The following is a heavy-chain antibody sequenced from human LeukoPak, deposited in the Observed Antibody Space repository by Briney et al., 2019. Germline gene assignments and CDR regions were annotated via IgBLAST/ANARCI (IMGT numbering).Heavy chain of an antibody. CDR1: GFTFSSYA. J-gene: IGHJ5*02. Sequence: GGSLRLSCAASGFTFSSYAMSWVRQAPGKGLEWVSAISGSGGSTYYADSVKGRFTISRDNSKNTLYLQMNSLRVEDTAMYHCARDRGNIVVAPNAIRGWFDPWGQGTLVTVPS. CDR3: ARDRGNIVVAPNAIRGWFDP. D-gene: IGHD2-2*02. CDR2: ISGSGGST. V-gene: IGHV3-23*01.